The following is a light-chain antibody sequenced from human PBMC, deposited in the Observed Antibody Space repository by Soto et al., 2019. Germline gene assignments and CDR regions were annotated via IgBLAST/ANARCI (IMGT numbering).Light chain of an antibody. CDR2: SAS. CDR3: QQYGSSPPWT. J-gene: IGKJ1*01. Sequence: EIVLTHSPGTLSLSPGERDTNSCRDSQRVSSSYLAWYQLKPGQASRLLIYSASSRATGIPDRFSGSGSGTDFTLTISRLEPEDFAVYYCQQYGSSPPWTFGQGTKVDIK. CDR1: QRVSSSY. V-gene: IGKV3-20*01.